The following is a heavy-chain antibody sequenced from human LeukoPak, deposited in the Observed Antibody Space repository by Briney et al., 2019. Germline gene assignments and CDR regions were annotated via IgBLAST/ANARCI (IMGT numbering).Heavy chain of an antibody. CDR2: INLNSGGT. V-gene: IGHV1-2*02. Sequence: ASVKVSCKASGYTFTGYYMHWVRQAPGQGLEWMGWINLNSGGTNYAQKFQGRVTMTRDTSISTAYMELSRLRSDDTAVYYCARDRGSYCSGGSCYHDLSYNWFDPWGQGTLVTVSS. CDR3: ARDRGSYCSGGSCYHDLSYNWFDP. J-gene: IGHJ5*02. D-gene: IGHD2-15*01. CDR1: GYTFTGYY.